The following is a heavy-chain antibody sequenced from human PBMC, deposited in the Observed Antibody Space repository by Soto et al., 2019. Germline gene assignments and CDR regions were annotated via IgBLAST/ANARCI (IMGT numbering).Heavy chain of an antibody. V-gene: IGHV4-59*01. CDR1: GGSISSYY. Sequence: PSETLSLTCTVSGGSISSYYWSWIRQPPGKGLEWIGYIYYSGSINYNPSLKSRVTISVDTSKNQFSLKLSSVTAADTAVYYCARNSLSYYYGSGSYYFDYWGQGTLVTVSS. D-gene: IGHD3-10*01. CDR3: ARNSLSYYYGSGSYYFDY. CDR2: IYYSGSI. J-gene: IGHJ4*02.